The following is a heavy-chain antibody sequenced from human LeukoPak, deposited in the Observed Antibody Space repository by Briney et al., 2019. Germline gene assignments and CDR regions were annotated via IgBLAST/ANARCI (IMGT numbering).Heavy chain of an antibody. CDR2: INNSGST. J-gene: IGHJ5*02. Sequence: SETLSLTCTVTGGSIGSYHWSWIRQPAGKGLEWLGRINNSGSTNYNPSLKSRVTTSVDTSKNQFSLKVSSVTAADTAVYYCARESWMQLTEYNWLDPWGQGTLVTVSS. CDR3: ARESWMQLTEYNWLDP. D-gene: IGHD5-18*01. V-gene: IGHV4-4*07. CDR1: GGSIGSYH.